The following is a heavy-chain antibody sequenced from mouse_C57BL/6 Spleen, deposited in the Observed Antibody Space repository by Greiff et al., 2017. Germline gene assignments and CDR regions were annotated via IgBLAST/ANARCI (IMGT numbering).Heavy chain of an antibody. J-gene: IGHJ4*01. CDR3: ARRDYDDGVYYYAMDY. D-gene: IGHD2-4*01. V-gene: IGHV5-6*02. Sequence: EVKLVESGGDLVKPGGSLKLSCAASGFTFSSYGMSWVRQTPDKRLEWVATISSGGSYTYYPDSVKGRFTISRGNAKNTLYLQMSSLKSEDTAMYYCARRDYDDGVYYYAMDYWGQGTSVTVSS. CDR2: ISSGGSYT. CDR1: GFTFSSYG.